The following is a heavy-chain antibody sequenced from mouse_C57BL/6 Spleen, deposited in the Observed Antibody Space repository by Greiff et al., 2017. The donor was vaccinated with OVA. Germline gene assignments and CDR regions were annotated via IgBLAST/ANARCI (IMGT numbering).Heavy chain of an antibody. Sequence: VQLQQSGAELVRPGASVKLSCTASGFNIKDDYMHWVKQSPEQGLEWIGWIDPENGDTEYASKFQGQATITADTSSNTAYLQLSSLTSEDTAVYYCTTGYGNSPIDYWGQGTTLTVSS. V-gene: IGHV14-4*01. CDR2: IDPENGDT. J-gene: IGHJ2*01. CDR3: TTGYGNSPIDY. CDR1: GFNIKDDY. D-gene: IGHD1-1*01.